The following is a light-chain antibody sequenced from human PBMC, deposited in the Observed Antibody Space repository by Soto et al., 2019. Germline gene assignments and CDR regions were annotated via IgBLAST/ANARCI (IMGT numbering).Light chain of an antibody. Sequence: QSVLTQSPSASASLGASVKLTCTLSSGHSSYAIAWYQQQPEKGPRYLMKLNSDGSHNKGDGIPDRFSGSSSGAERYLTISSLQSEDEADYYCQTWGTGIRVFGGGTKVTVL. CDR3: QTWGTGIRV. J-gene: IGLJ2*01. V-gene: IGLV4-69*01. CDR2: LNSDGSH. CDR1: SGHSSYA.